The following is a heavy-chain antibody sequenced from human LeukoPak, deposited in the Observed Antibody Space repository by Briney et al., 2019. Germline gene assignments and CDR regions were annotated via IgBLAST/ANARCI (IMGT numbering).Heavy chain of an antibody. V-gene: IGHV1-2*06. Sequence: ASVKVSCKASGGTFSSCAISWVRQAPGQGLEWMGRINPNSGGTNYAQKFQGRVTMTRDTSISTAYMELGRLRSDDTAVYYCARSGDYGDLRFHDYWRQGTLVTVSS. J-gene: IGHJ4*02. CDR1: GGTFSSCA. D-gene: IGHD4-17*01. CDR3: ARSGDYGDLRFHDY. CDR2: INPNSGGT.